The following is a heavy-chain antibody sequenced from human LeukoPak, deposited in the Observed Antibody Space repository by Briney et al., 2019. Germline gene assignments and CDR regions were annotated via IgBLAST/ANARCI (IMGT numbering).Heavy chain of an antibody. Sequence: PGGSLRLSCAASGFTFSSYAMHWVRQAPGKGLEWVAVISYDGSNKYYADSVKGRFTISRDNSKNTLYLQMNSLRAEDTAVYYCAREEGDYYGSGSLDVWGKGTTVTISS. CDR3: AREEGDYYGSGSLDV. CDR1: GFTFSSYA. V-gene: IGHV3-30*04. CDR2: ISYDGSNK. D-gene: IGHD3-10*01. J-gene: IGHJ6*04.